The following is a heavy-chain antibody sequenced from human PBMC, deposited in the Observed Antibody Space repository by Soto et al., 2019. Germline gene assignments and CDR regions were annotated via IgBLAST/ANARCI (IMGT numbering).Heavy chain of an antibody. D-gene: IGHD6-13*01. CDR3: ARGIAAVFGLAY. V-gene: IGHV2-70*01. CDR1: GFSLSTSGMC. CDR2: IDWDDDK. Sequence: SGPTLVNPTQTLTLTCTFSGFSLSTSGMCVSWIRQPPGKALEWLALIDWDDDKYYSTSLNIRLTISKDTSKNQVVLTMTNMDPVDTATYYCARGIAAVFGLAYSGQGTLVTVSS. J-gene: IGHJ4*02.